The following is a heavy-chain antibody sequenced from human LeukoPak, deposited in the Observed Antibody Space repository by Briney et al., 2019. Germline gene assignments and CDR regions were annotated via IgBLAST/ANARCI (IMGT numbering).Heavy chain of an antibody. D-gene: IGHD3-10*01. J-gene: IGHJ6*02. CDR3: ARGESYYYYGMDV. V-gene: IGHV1-69*04. CDR2: IIPILGIA. Sequence: SVKVSCKASGGTFSSYAISWVRQAPGQGLEWMGRIIPILGIANYAQKFQGRVTITADKSTSTAYMELSSLRSEDTAVYYCARGESYYYYGMDVWGQGTTVTVSS. CDR1: GGTFSSYA.